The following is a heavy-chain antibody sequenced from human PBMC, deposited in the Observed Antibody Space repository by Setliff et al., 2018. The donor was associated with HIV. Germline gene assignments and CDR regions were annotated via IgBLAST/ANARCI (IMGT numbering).Heavy chain of an antibody. V-gene: IGHV1-18*01. CDR3: ARKGTGDAFDI. CDR1: GYTFTSYG. CDR2: ISEYNGDT. Sequence: GSSVKVSCKASGYTFTSYGISWVRQAPGQGLEWMGWISEYNGDTKYAQKLQGRVTMTKDTSTSTAYMELRSLRSDDTAVYYCARKGTGDAFDIWGQGTMVTVSS. J-gene: IGHJ3*02. D-gene: IGHD1-1*01.